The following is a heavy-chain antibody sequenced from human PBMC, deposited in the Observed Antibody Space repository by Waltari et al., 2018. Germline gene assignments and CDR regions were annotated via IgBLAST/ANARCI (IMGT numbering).Heavy chain of an antibody. CDR3: ARGRYCSSTSCYGNLAFDP. V-gene: IGHV1-18*01. Sequence: QVQLVQSGAEVKKPGASVKVSCKASGYTFTSYGISWVRQAPGQGLEWMGWISAYNGNTNYSQKLQGRVTMTTDTSTSTAYMELRSLRSDDTAVYYCARGRYCSSTSCYGNLAFDPWGQGTLVTVSS. CDR2: ISAYNGNT. J-gene: IGHJ5*02. CDR1: GYTFTSYG. D-gene: IGHD2-2*01.